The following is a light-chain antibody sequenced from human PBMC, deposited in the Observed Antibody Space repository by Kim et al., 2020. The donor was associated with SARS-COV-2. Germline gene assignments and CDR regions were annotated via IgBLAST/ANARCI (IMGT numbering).Light chain of an antibody. CDR1: QSVLYSSNNKNY. CDR3: QQYYSTPLT. J-gene: IGKJ4*01. CDR2: WAS. V-gene: IGKV4-1*01. Sequence: ATINCKSSQSVLYSSNNKNYLAVYQQKPGQPPKLLIYWASTRESGVPDRFSSSGSGTDFTLTISSLQAEDVAVYYCQQYYSTPLTFGGGTKVDIK.